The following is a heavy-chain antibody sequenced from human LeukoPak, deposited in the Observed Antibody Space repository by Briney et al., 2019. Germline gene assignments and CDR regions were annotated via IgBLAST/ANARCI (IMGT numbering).Heavy chain of an antibody. D-gene: IGHD3-10*01. V-gene: IGHV1-69*04. CDR1: GGTFTNYA. Sequence: ASVKVSCKASGGTFTNYAINWVRQAPGQGLEWMGRIIPILDVTKYAQKFQGRVTITADESTSTAYMELSSLRSEDTAVYYCARFGSGSYKFGAFDIWGQGTMVTVSS. CDR3: ARFGSGSYKFGAFDI. CDR2: IIPILDVT. J-gene: IGHJ3*02.